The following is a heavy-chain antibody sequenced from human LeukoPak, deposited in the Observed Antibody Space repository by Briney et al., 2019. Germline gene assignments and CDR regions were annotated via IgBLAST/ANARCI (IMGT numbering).Heavy chain of an antibody. CDR2: IIPIFGIA. CDR1: GGTFSSYA. CDR3: AAPERGVGYYYYMDV. J-gene: IGHJ6*03. D-gene: IGHD1-1*01. Sequence: GASVKVSCKASGGTFSSYAISWVRQAPGQGLEWMGGIIPIFGIANYAQKFQGRVTITADESTSTAYMELSSLRSEDTAVYYCAAPERGVGYYYYMDVWGKGTTVTVSS. V-gene: IGHV1-69*13.